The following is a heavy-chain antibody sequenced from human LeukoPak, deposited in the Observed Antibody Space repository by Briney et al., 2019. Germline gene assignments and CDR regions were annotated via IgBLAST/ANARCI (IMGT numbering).Heavy chain of an antibody. Sequence: SETLSLTCAVYGVSFSGYYWSWIRQPPGKGLEWLGEINHSGSTNYNPSLKSRVTISVDTSKNQFSLKLSSVTAADTAVYYCARAGITMVRGVNRGTTFDYWGQGTLVTVSS. D-gene: IGHD3-10*01. CDR1: GVSFSGYY. J-gene: IGHJ4*02. CDR2: INHSGST. V-gene: IGHV4-34*01. CDR3: ARAGITMVRGVNRGTTFDY.